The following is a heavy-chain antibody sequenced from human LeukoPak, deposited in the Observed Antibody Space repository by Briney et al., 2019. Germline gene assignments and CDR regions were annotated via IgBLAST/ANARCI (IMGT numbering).Heavy chain of an antibody. CDR1: GFTFSSYA. J-gene: IGHJ3*02. CDR2: ISYDGSKK. Sequence: GGSLRLSCAASGFTFSSYAMHWVRQAPGKGLEWVAVISYDGSKKYHADSVKGRFTISRDNSKNTLYLQMNSLRAEDTAVYYCARAPDGYEAFDIWGQGTMVTVSS. V-gene: IGHV3-30-3*01. D-gene: IGHD3-22*01. CDR3: ARAPDGYEAFDI.